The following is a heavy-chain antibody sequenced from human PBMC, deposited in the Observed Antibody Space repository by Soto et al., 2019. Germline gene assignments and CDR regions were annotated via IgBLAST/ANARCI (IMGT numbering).Heavy chain of an antibody. D-gene: IGHD2-2*01. CDR3: ARVCSTTSCYGAFDI. CDR2: ISGDGRST. V-gene: IGHV3-64*01. J-gene: IGHJ3*02. Sequence: EVQLVESGGGLVQPGGSLRLSCAASGFTFSTYAMHWVRQAPGKGLEYVSLISGDGRSTYYANSVKGRFTISRDNSKNTLYLQMGSLRAEDMAVYYCARVCSTTSCYGAFDIWGKGTMVIVTS. CDR1: GFTFSTYA.